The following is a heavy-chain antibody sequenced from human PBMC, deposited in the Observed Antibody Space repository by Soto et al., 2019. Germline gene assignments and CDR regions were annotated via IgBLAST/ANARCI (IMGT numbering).Heavy chain of an antibody. D-gene: IGHD1-1*01. V-gene: IGHV3-64D*06. CDR1: GFTFSSDA. J-gene: IGHJ4*02. CDR2: ISSNGGNT. CDR3: VKGNERSGTTRIAY. Sequence: PGGSLRLSCAASGFTFSSDAMHWVRQAPGKGLEYVSAISSNGGNTYYADSVKDRFTISRDNSKNTVYLQMSSLRAEDTAVYYCVKGNERSGTTRIAYWRQGTLVTASS.